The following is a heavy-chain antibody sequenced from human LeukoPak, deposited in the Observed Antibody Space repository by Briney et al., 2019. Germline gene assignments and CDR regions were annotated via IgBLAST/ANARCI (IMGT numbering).Heavy chain of an antibody. CDR1: GYTFTGYY. CDR2: INPNSGGT. J-gene: IGHJ3*02. V-gene: IGHV1-2*02. D-gene: IGHD3-10*01. CDR3: ASLDSGINPSDAFDI. Sequence: GASVTVSCKASGYTFTGYYMHWVRQAPGQGLEWMGWINPNSGGTNYAQKFQGRVTMTRDTSISTAYMELSRLRSDDTAVYYCASLDSGINPSDAFDIWGQGTMVTVSS.